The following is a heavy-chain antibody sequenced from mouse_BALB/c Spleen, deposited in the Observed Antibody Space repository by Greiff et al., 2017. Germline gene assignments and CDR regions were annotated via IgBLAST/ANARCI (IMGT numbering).Heavy chain of an antibody. CDR2: INPYNGDT. V-gene: IGHV1-37*01. Sequence: VTLKESGPELVKPGASVKISCKASGYSFTGYFMNWVKQSHGKSLEWIGRINPYNGDTFYNQKFKGKATLTVDKSSSTAHMELLSLTSEDSAVYYCGRRDYDYVGFDYWGQGTTLTVSS. D-gene: IGHD2-4*01. J-gene: IGHJ2*01. CDR1: GYSFTGYF. CDR3: GRRDYDYVGFDY.